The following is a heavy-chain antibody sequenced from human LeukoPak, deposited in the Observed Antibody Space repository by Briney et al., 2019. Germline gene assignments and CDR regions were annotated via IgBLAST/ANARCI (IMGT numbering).Heavy chain of an antibody. Sequence: PGGSLRLSCAASGFRFSSYAMYWVRQAPGKGLGWVAVIWSDGNNKYYSDSVKGRFIISRDNSNNTLYLQMNSLRAEDTAVYYCARDFRSLYYFDYWGQGTLVTVSS. D-gene: IGHD3-3*01. V-gene: IGHV3-33*07. J-gene: IGHJ4*02. CDR2: IWSDGNNK. CDR3: ARDFRSLYYFDY. CDR1: GFRFSSYA.